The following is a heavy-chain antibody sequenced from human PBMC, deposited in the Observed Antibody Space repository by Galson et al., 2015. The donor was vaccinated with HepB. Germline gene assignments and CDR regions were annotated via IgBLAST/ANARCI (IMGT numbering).Heavy chain of an antibody. J-gene: IGHJ6*02. V-gene: IGHV3-66*01. Sequence: SLRLSCAASGFTVSSNYMSWVRQAPGKGLEWVSVIYSGGSTYYADSVTGRFTIYRDKSKNTLYLQMNSLRAEDTAVYYCARAILSLRIAVAGPVYGMDAWGQGTTVTVSS. D-gene: IGHD6-19*01. CDR2: IYSGGST. CDR3: ARAILSLRIAVAGPVYGMDA. CDR1: GFTVSSNY.